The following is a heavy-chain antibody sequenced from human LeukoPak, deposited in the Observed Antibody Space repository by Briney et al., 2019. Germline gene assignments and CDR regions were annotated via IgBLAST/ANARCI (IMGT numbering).Heavy chain of an antibody. Sequence: GVSLRLSCAASGFTFSNYGMSWIRQAPGKGLEWVSMITETASTTYYASSVEGRFTISRDNSQYTLYLQMNSLRAEDTAVYYCAKEWSGVSYGRFAYWGQGTLVTVSS. D-gene: IGHD1-26*01. CDR1: GFTFSNYG. CDR3: AKEWSGVSYGRFAY. J-gene: IGHJ4*02. CDR2: ITETASTT. V-gene: IGHV3-23*01.